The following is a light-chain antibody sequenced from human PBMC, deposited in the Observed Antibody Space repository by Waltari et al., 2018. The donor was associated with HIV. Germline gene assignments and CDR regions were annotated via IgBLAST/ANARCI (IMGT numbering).Light chain of an antibody. V-gene: IGLV3-19*01. Sequence: SSELTQDPAVSVALGQTVRITCQGDSLRSYYASWYQQKPGQAPVLVIYGKNNRPSGIPDRFSGSSSGNTASLTITGAQAEDEADYYCNSRDSSGNLFGGGTKPTVL. J-gene: IGLJ2*01. CDR2: GKN. CDR3: NSRDSSGNL. CDR1: SLRSYY.